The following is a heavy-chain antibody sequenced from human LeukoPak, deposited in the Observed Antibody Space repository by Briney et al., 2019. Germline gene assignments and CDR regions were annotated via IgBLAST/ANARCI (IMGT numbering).Heavy chain of an antibody. V-gene: IGHV3-33*01. J-gene: IGHJ4*02. D-gene: IGHD3-22*01. CDR3: AREYYYDISGYFLDY. CDR2: IWYDGGNK. CDR1: GFTFSSYG. Sequence: GRCLRLSCAASGFTFSSYGMHWVRQAPGKGLEWVALIWYDGGNKYFADSVKGRFTISRDNSQNTLYLQMNSLRAEDTAVYYCAREYYYDISGYFLDYWGQGTLVTVFS.